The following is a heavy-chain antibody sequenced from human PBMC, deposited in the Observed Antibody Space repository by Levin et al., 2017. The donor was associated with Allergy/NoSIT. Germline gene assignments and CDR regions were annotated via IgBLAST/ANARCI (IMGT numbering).Heavy chain of an antibody. V-gene: IGHV3-13*04. Sequence: GGSLRLSCAASGFTFSSYDMHWVRQATGKGLEWVSAIGTAGDTYYPGSVKGRFTISRENAKNSLYLQMNSLRAGDTAVYYCARGGSGSYTGYFDYWGQGTLVTVSS. D-gene: IGHD3-10*01. CDR3: ARGGSGSYTGYFDY. CDR1: GFTFSSYD. CDR2: IGTAGDT. J-gene: IGHJ4*02.